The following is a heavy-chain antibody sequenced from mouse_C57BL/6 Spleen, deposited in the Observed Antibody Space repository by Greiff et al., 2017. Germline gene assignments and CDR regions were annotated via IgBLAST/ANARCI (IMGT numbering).Heavy chain of an antibody. J-gene: IGHJ2*01. CDR3: AREDYSSLYYFDY. CDR2: IYPGSGST. V-gene: IGHV1-55*01. CDR1: GYTFTSYW. Sequence: QVQLQQPGAELVKPGASVKMSCKASGYTFTSYWITWVKQRPGQGLEWIGDIYPGSGSTNYNEKFKSKATLTVDTSSSTAYMQLRNLTSEDSAVYYCAREDYSSLYYFDYWGQGTTLTVSS. D-gene: IGHD2-5*01.